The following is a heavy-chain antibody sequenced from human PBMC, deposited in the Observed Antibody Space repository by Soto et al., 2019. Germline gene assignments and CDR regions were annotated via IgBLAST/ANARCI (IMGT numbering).Heavy chain of an antibody. V-gene: IGHV4-59*01. D-gene: IGHD2-21*02. CDR2: MYNTGST. CDR3: ARDLWGYCGTDCYPLDV. CDR1: GGSISRYY. J-gene: IGHJ6*02. Sequence: QVQLQESGPGLVKPSETLSLTCTVSGGSISRYYWSWIRQPPGKGLEWIGYMYNTGSTVYNPPFKSRVTISVDTSKNQFSLKLKSVTAADTAAFYCARDLWGYCGTDCYPLDVWGQGSTVTVSS.